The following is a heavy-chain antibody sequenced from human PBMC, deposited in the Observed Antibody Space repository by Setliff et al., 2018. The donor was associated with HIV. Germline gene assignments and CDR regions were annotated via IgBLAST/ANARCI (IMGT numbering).Heavy chain of an antibody. CDR2: LYIRTGTT. CDR1: GASISDGTFY. Sequence: SETLSLTCTVSGASISDGTFYWSWIRQPAGKGLEWIGHLYIRTGTTNYSPSLKGRVTISLDTSNDQFSLSLISVTAADTAVYYCARPTTGLGGGAAFDIWGQGTMVTVSS. J-gene: IGHJ3*02. D-gene: IGHD2-8*01. CDR3: ARPTTGLGGGAAFDI. V-gene: IGHV4-61*09.